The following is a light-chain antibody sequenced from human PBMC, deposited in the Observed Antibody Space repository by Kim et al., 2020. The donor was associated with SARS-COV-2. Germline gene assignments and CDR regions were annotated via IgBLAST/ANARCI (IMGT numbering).Light chain of an antibody. CDR3: QQNYTTPPFT. Sequence: DIQMTQSPSSLSASVGDTVTITCRASQSISSFLNWYQQKPGKAPKLLIDAASRLQSGVPSRFSGSGTGTDFTLTISGLQPEDFASYYCQQNYTTPPFTFGPGTKVDIK. CDR2: AAS. J-gene: IGKJ3*01. CDR1: QSISSF. V-gene: IGKV1-39*01.